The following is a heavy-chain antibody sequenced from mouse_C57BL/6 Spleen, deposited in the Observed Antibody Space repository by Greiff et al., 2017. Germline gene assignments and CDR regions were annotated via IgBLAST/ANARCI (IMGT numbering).Heavy chain of an antibody. J-gene: IGHJ4*01. V-gene: IGHV1-4*01. CDR1: GYTFTSYT. CDR2: INPSSGCT. Sequence: QVQLQQSGAELARPGASVKMSCKASGYTFTSYTMHWVKQRPGRGLEWIGYINPSSGCTKYNQKFKDKATLTVDKSSSTAYMHLSSLTSEDSAVYYCARSHGSSLYAMDYWGQGTSVTVSS. D-gene: IGHD1-1*01. CDR3: ARSHGSSLYAMDY.